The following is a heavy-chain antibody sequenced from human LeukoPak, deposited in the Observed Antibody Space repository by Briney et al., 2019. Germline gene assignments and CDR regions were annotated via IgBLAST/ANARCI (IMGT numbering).Heavy chain of an antibody. Sequence: SETLSLTCAVYGGSFSGYYWSWIRQPPGKGLEWIGEINHSGSTNYNPSLKSRVTISVDTSKNQFSLKLSSVTAADTAVYYCARDSMVRGVRPNYYYMDVWGKGTTVTVSS. J-gene: IGHJ6*03. CDR3: ARDSMVRGVRPNYYYMDV. CDR1: GGSFSGYY. V-gene: IGHV4-34*01. D-gene: IGHD3-10*01. CDR2: INHSGST.